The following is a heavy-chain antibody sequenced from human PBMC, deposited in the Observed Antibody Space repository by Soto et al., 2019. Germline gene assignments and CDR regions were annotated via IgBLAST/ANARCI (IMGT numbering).Heavy chain of an antibody. Sequence: VGSLRLSCAASGFTFSSYAMSWVRQAPVKGLEWVSSITGSGAGAYSADSVRGRFTISRDNSKNTLYLQMNSLRAEDTALYYCAKSSSGWEFDYWGQGTLVTVSS. CDR2: ITGSGAGA. CDR1: GFTFSSYA. D-gene: IGHD6-19*01. J-gene: IGHJ4*02. CDR3: AKSSSGWEFDY. V-gene: IGHV3-23*01.